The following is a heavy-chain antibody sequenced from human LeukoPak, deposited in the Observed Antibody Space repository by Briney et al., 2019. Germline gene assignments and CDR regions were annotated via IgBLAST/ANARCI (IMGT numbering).Heavy chain of an antibody. D-gene: IGHD1-20*01. V-gene: IGHV3-30-3*01. CDR3: ARARARYNWSPFDY. J-gene: IGHJ4*02. CDR2: ISYDGSNK. Sequence: PGGSLRLSCAASGFTFSSYAMHWVRQAPGRGLEWVAVISYDGSNKYYADSVKGRFTISRDNSKNTLYLQMNSLRAEDTAVYYCARARARYNWSPFDYWGQGTLVTVSS. CDR1: GFTFSSYA.